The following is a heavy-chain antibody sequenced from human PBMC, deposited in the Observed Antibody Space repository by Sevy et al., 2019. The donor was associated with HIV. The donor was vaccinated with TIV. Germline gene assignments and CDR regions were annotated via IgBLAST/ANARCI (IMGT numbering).Heavy chain of an antibody. J-gene: IGHJ6*03. Sequence: SETLSLTCTVSGGSISSGSYYWSWIRQPAGKGLEWIGRIYTSWSTNYNPSLKSRVTISVDTSKNQFSLKLSSVTAADTAVYYCARAVMDDILTGYYGAMDVWGKGTTVTVSS. D-gene: IGHD3-9*01. V-gene: IGHV4-61*02. CDR3: ARAVMDDILTGYYGAMDV. CDR1: GGSISSGSYY. CDR2: IYTSWST.